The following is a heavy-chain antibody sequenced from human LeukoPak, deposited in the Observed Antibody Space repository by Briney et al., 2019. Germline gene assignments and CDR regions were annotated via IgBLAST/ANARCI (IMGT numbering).Heavy chain of an antibody. J-gene: IGHJ4*02. Sequence: GGSLRLSCAASGFTFSSYSMNWVRQAPGKGLEWVSYISSSSSTIYYADSVKGRFTISRDNAKNSLYLQMNRLRAEDTAVYYCARGRGYSGYDSDYWGQGTLVAVSS. V-gene: IGHV3-48*04. CDR3: ARGRGYSGYDSDY. D-gene: IGHD5-12*01. CDR1: GFTFSSYS. CDR2: ISSSSSTI.